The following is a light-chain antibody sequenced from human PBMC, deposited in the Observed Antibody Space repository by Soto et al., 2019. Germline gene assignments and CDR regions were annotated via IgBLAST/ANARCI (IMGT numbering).Light chain of an antibody. CDR1: SSNIGSNT. CDR2: SNN. J-gene: IGLJ1*01. Sequence: QSALTQPPSASGTPGQRVTISCSGSSSNIGSNTVNWYQQLPGTAPKLLIYSNNQRPSGVPDRFSGSKSGTSASLAISGLQSEDEADYYCAAWDDSLNGYVFGNGTKSPS. V-gene: IGLV1-44*01. CDR3: AAWDDSLNGYV.